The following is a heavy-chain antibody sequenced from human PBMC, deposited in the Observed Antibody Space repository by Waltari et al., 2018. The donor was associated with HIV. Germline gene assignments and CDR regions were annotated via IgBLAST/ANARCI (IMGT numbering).Heavy chain of an antibody. CDR3: ASEDFWGGPHN. V-gene: IGHV3-21*02. Sequence: EVQLVESGGGLVKPGGSLRLSCVVSGFTLNTFNMKWVRQAPGKGLEWVSAISSTSSFIYYADSVKGRFTISRDNAKNSLYLQINNLRAEDTAVYYCASEDFWGGPHNWCQGNLVTVSS. CDR1: GFTLNTFN. CDR2: ISSTSSFI. J-gene: IGHJ4*02. D-gene: IGHD3-3*01.